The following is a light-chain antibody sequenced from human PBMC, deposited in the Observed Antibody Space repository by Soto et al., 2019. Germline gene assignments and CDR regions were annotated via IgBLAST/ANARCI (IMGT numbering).Light chain of an antibody. Sequence: EIVLTQSPGTLSLSPWERATLSCRASQSVTSNYLAWYQQKPGQAPRLLIYGASRRATGVPDRFIGSGSGTDFTLTISRLEPEDFAVYYCQHYITSLTTFGQGTKVDIK. V-gene: IGKV3-20*01. CDR2: GAS. J-gene: IGKJ1*01. CDR1: QSVTSNY. CDR3: QHYITSLTT.